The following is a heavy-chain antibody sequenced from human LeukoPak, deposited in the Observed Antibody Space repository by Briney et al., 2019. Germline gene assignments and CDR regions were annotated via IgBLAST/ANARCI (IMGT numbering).Heavy chain of an antibody. V-gene: IGHV1-8*01. Sequence: ASVKVSCKASGYTFTSYDINRVRQATGHGLEWMGWMNPNSGNTGYAQKFQGRVTMTRNTSISTAYMELSSLRSEDTAVYYCARGKTVTTDFDYWGQGTLVTVSS. J-gene: IGHJ4*02. D-gene: IGHD4-17*01. CDR2: MNPNSGNT. CDR3: ARGKTVTTDFDY. CDR1: GYTFTSYD.